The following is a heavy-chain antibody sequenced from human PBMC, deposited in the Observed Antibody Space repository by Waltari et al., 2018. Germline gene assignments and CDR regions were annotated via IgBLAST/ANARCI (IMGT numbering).Heavy chain of an antibody. V-gene: IGHV4-59*01. CDR1: GGPISSYY. D-gene: IGHD6-19*01. J-gene: IGHJ4*02. CDR3: ARAKYSSGWGFDY. Sequence: QVQLQESGPGLVKPSETLSLTCTVSGGPISSYYWTWIRQPPGKGLEWIGYIYYSGSTNYNPSLKSRVTISVDTSKNQFSLKLSSVTAADTAVYYCARAKYSSGWGFDYWGQGTLVTVSS. CDR2: IYYSGST.